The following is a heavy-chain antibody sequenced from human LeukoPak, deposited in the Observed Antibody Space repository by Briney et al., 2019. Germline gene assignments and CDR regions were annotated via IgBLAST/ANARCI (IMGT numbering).Heavy chain of an antibody. CDR3: AGGTTNTKGAFDM. CDR1: GYTFTNYY. J-gene: IGHJ3*02. V-gene: IGHV1-46*01. CDR2: INPSGSST. Sequence: ASEKVSCKASGYTFTNYYIHWVRQAPGQGLEWMGIINPSGSSTSYAQKFQGRVTMTRDTSTSTVYMELSSLRSEDTAVYYCAGGTTNTKGAFDMWGQGTMVTVSS. D-gene: IGHD2-8*01.